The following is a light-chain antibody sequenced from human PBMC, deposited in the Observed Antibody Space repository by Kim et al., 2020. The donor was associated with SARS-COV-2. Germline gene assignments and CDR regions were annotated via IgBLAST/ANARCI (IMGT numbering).Light chain of an antibody. V-gene: IGKV3D-20*01. J-gene: IGKJ1*01. CDR1: QSVSKY. CDR2: DAS. CDR3: QQYGSSPET. Sequence: LFPGESSSRSCGARQSVSKYLAWYQQKPGLAPSLLIYDASSRAAGIPDRFSGSGSGTDFTLTISSLEPEDFAVYYCQQYGSSPETFGQGTKVDIK.